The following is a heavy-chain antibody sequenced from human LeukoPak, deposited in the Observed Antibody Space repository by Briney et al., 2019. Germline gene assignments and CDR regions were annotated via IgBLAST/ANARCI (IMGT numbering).Heavy chain of an antibody. CDR1: VYTFTHHY. Sequence: ASVTVSYKPSVYTFTHHYMHWVRQAPGQGLEWMGWINPNSGGTNYAQKFQGRVTITRDTSIITAYMERRRLRSTDTAVYYCARDQQPASVLDYWGQGTLVTVSS. V-gene: IGHV1-2*02. CDR2: INPNSGGT. J-gene: IGHJ4*02. D-gene: IGHD6-13*01. CDR3: ARDQQPASVLDY.